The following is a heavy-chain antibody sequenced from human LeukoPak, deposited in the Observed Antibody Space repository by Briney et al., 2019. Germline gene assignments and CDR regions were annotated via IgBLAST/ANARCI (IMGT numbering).Heavy chain of an antibody. CDR2: IYTSGTI. Sequence: SETLSLTCTVSGGSISSYYWSWIRQPAGTALEWIGRIYTSGTITYNPSLKSRVTMSVDTSKNQFSLKLSSVTAADTAVYYCARDSGTTGEVKFDPRGQGTLVTVSS. V-gene: IGHV4-4*07. CDR3: ARDSGTTGEVKFDP. D-gene: IGHD3-10*01. CDR1: GGSISSYY. J-gene: IGHJ5*02.